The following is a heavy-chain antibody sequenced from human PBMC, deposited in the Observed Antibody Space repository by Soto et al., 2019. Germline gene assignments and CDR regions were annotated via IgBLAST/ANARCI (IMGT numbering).Heavy chain of an antibody. CDR1: GFTVSSNY. J-gene: IGHJ3*02. D-gene: IGHD6-19*01. V-gene: IGHV3-53*04. CDR2: IFTGGST. Sequence: EEQLVESGGGLVQPGGSLRLSCAASGFTVSSNYMSWVRQAPGKGLEWVSVIFTGGSTYYADSVKGRFTISRHSSMNTVYLQMDSLRAEDTAVYYCARDRQSSGWLDAFDIWGQGTMVTVSS. CDR3: ARDRQSSGWLDAFDI.